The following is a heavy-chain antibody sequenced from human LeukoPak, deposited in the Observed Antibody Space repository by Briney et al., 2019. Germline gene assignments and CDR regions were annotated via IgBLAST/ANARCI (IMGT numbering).Heavy chain of an antibody. CDR1: GFTFSTYG. Sequence: GVSLRLSCAASGFTFSTYGMNWVRQAPGKGLEWVSYITSSGSTIYYADSVKGRFTISRDNAKNPLYLQMNSLRAEDTAVYYCARDHAVVTPFDYWGQGTLVTVSS. V-gene: IGHV3-48*03. D-gene: IGHD4-23*01. CDR2: ITSSGSTI. J-gene: IGHJ4*02. CDR3: ARDHAVVTPFDY.